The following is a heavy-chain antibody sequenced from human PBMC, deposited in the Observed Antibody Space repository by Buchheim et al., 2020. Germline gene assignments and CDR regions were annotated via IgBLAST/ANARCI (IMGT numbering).Heavy chain of an antibody. D-gene: IGHD3-22*01. Sequence: QMQLVQSGAEVKKPGSSVKVSCKTSGGTFSTYAISWVRQAPGQGLEWMGGIIPIFGAANYAQTFQGRVTISAEESTSTAYMELNSLRSEDTAVYYCARDRYYDSRGYYLHSYYYMDVWGRGTT. CDR3: ARDRYYDSRGYYLHSYYYMDV. CDR2: IIPIFGAA. CDR1: GGTFSTYA. V-gene: IGHV1-69*01. J-gene: IGHJ6*03.